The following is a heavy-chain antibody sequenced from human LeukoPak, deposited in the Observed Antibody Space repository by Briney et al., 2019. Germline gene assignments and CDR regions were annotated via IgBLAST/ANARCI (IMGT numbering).Heavy chain of an antibody. D-gene: IGHD4/OR15-4a*01. J-gene: IGHJ5*02. V-gene: IGHV4-34*01. CDR1: GGSFSGYY. Sequence: SETLSLTCAVYGGSFSGYYWSWIRQPPGKALEWIGEINHSGSTNYNPSLKSRDTISVDTSKNQFSLKLSSVTAADTAVYYCARLNNWFDPWGQGTLVTVSS. CDR2: INHSGST. CDR3: ARLNNWFDP.